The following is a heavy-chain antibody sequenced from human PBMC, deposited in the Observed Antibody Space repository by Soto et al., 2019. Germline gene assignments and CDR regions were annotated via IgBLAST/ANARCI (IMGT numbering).Heavy chain of an antibody. CDR2: INPNSGGT. Sequence: QVQLVQSGAEVKKPGASVKVSCKASGYSFSAYYIHWVRQAPGQGFEWMGWINPNSGGTDYARNFQARVTMTRDTSISTAYIELSRLRSDDTAVYYCASADRTPPPVAHMDVWGRGTTVTVSS. CDR1: GYSFSAYY. J-gene: IGHJ6*04. CDR3: ASADRTPPPVAHMDV. V-gene: IGHV1-2*02.